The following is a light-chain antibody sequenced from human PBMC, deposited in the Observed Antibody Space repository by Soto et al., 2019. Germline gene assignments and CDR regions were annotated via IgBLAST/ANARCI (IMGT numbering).Light chain of an antibody. V-gene: IGKV3D-15*01. CDR3: QQYNNWPIT. CDR1: QSVSSY. CDR2: GAS. Sequence: EIVMTQSPATLSLSPGARAPLSCRASQSVSSYLAWYQQKPGQAPRLLIYGASSRATGIPDRFSGSGSGTDFTLTISRLEPEDFAVYYCQQYNNWPITFGQGTRLEI. J-gene: IGKJ5*01.